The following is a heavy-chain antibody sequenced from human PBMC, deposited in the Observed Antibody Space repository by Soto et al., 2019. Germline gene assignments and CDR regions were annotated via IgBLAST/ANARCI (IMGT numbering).Heavy chain of an antibody. J-gene: IGHJ4*02. CDR1: GLTFSNYG. Sequence: QVQLVESGGGVVQPGRSLRLSCAASGLTFSNYGMHWVRQAPGKGLEWVSSISYDGSDKHYVDSVKGRFTISRENSKNTLFLQMNSLRAEDTAVYYCAKDSIYDSSGYYYYLDSWGQGTLVTVSS. V-gene: IGHV3-30*18. CDR2: ISYDGSDK. CDR3: AKDSIYDSSGYYYYLDS. D-gene: IGHD3-22*01.